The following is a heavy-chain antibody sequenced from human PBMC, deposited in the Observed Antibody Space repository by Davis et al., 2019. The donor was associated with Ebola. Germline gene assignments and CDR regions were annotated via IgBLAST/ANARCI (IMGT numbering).Heavy chain of an antibody. CDR3: ARFRGIVVVPAAMVFDP. CDR1: GFTFSSYA. V-gene: IGHV3-23*01. Sequence: PGGSLRLSCAASGFTFSSYAMSWVRQAPGKGLEWVSAISGSGGSTYYADSVKGRFTISRDNSKNTLYLQMNSLRAEDTAVYYCARFRGIVVVPAAMVFDPWGQGTLVTVSS. J-gene: IGHJ5*02. CDR2: ISGSGGST. D-gene: IGHD2-2*01.